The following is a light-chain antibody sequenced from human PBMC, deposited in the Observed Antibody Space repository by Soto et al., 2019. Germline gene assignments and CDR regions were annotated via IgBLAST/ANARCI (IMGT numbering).Light chain of an antibody. CDR3: QTWGTGIVV. V-gene: IGLV4-69*01. J-gene: IGLJ2*01. CDR1: SGHSSYA. Sequence: QLVLTQSPSASASLGASVKLTCTLSSGHSSYAIAWHQQQPDKGSRYLMKLNNDGSHIKGDGIPDRFSSSSSGAERYLTISSLQSVDEAEYYCQTWGTGIVVFGGGTKLTVL. CDR2: LNNDGSH.